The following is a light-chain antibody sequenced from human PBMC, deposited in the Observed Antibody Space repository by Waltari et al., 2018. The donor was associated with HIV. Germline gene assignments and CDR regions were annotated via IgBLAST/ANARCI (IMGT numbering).Light chain of an antibody. J-gene: IGLJ3*02. CDR1: SSNIGTDY. CDR2: DND. V-gene: IGLV1-51*01. Sequence: QSVFTQPPSVSAAPGQKVAISCSVSSSNIGTDYVSWYQHVLGSAPKLLIYDNDKRPSGTPDRFSGSKSGTSATLDITGLQTGDGADYYCGTWDRSLGGGVFGGGTKLTVL. CDR3: GTWDRSLGGGV.